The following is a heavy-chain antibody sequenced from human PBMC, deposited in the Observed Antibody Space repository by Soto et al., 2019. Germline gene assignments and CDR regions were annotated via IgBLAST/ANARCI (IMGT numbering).Heavy chain of an antibody. J-gene: IGHJ5*02. CDR3: AHRSDAAYSSWPQTNWFDP. D-gene: IGHD6-13*01. CDR1: GFSLSTSGVG. CDR2: IYWDDDK. Sequence: QITLKESGPTLVKPTQTLTLTCTFSGFSLSTSGVGVGWIRQPPGKALEWLALIYWDDDKRYSPSLKSRITITKDTSNNQVVLTMTNMDPVDTATYYCAHRSDAAYSSWPQTNWFDPWGQGTLVTVSS. V-gene: IGHV2-5*02.